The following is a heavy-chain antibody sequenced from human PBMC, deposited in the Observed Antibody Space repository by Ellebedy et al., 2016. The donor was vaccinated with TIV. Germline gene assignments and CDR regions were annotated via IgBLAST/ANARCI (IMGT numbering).Heavy chain of an antibody. V-gene: IGHV3-23*01. J-gene: IGHJ4*02. D-gene: IGHD3-22*01. CDR1: GFTFSSYA. CDR2: ISNTGSRT. CDR3: AKGRGGGSDSSAPRYYFDY. Sequence: GESLKISCAASGFTFSSYAMSWVRQAPGKGLEWVSTISNTGSRTYYTDSVEGRFIISRDTSKKTLYLQMNGLRAEDTAIYYCAKGRGGGSDSSAPRYYFDYWGLGTLVTVSS.